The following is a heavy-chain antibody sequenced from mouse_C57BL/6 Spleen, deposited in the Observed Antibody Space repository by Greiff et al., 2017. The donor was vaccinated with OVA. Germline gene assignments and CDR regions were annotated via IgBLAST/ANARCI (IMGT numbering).Heavy chain of an antibody. CDR2: INPSSGYT. CDR1: GYTFTSYW. CDR3: ARGDDSAWFAY. J-gene: IGHJ3*01. D-gene: IGHD2-4*01. Sequence: VQLQQSGAELAKPGASVKLSCKASGYTFTSYWMHWVKQRPGQGLEWIGYINPSSGYTKYNQKFKDKATLTAYKSSSTAYMQLSSLTYEDSAVYYCARGDDSAWFAYWGQGTLVTVSA. V-gene: IGHV1-7*01.